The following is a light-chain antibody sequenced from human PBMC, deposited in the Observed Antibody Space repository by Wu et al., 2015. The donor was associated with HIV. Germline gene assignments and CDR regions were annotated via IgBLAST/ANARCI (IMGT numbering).Light chain of an antibody. CDR3: QQYDSYSVT. J-gene: IGKJ2*01. CDR1: QSISAW. CDR2: KAS. V-gene: IGKV1-5*03. Sequence: RVTITCRASQSISAWLAWYQQKPGKAPKLLIYKASTLESGVPSRFSGSGSGTEFTLTISTLQPDDFAIYYCQQYDSYSVTFGQGTKLEVK.